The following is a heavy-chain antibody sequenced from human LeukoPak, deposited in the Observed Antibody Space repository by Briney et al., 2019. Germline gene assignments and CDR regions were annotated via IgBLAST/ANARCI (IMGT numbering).Heavy chain of an antibody. Sequence: GGSLRLSCAASGFTFSSYAMSWVRQAPGKGLEWVSSISGSGGSTDYADSVKGRFTISRDNSKNTLYLQMNSLRAEGTAVYYCAKDRAMPYFDYWGQGTLVTVSS. J-gene: IGHJ4*02. CDR1: GFTFSSYA. D-gene: IGHD2-2*01. V-gene: IGHV3-23*01. CDR3: AKDRAMPYFDY. CDR2: ISGSGGST.